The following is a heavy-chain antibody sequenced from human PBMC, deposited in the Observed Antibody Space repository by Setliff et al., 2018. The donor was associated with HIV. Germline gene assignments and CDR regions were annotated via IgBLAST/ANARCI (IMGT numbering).Heavy chain of an antibody. D-gene: IGHD2-21*01. J-gene: IGHJ4*02. CDR2: IYHSGNT. CDR1: GYSISSGYY. Sequence: PSETLSLTCAVSGYSISSGYYWGWIRQSPGKGLEWIGSIYHSGNTYYNPSLKSRVTMSVDTSKNHFSLSLNSVTATDTAVYYCARHVRGGDMRRSFDFWGQGTLVTVSS. V-gene: IGHV4-38-2*01. CDR3: ARHVRGGDMRRSFDF.